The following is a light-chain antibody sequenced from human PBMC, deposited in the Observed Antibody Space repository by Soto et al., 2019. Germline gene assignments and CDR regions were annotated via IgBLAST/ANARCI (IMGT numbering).Light chain of an antibody. Sequence: DIQMTQSPSSMSASVGDRVTITCRASQSISTYLNWYQQKVGKAPKLLIYDASSLQRGVPSRFSGSGSGTDFTLTISSLQPEAFATYYCQQSYSTPRTFGQGTKLEIK. CDR2: DAS. CDR1: QSISTY. CDR3: QQSYSTPRT. V-gene: IGKV1-39*01. J-gene: IGKJ2*02.